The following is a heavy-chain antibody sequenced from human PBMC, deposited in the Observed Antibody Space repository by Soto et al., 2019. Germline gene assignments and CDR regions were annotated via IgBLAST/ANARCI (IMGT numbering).Heavy chain of an antibody. Sequence: SVKVSCKASGGTFSSHGVGWVRQAPGHGLEWMGKIIPFFGTTNHAQKFQGRVTITADESTSTVYLEVSSLTSEDTAIYYCARDRGYTGLGWLDPWGQGTLVTVSS. V-gene: IGHV1-69*13. J-gene: IGHJ5*02. CDR2: IIPFFGTT. D-gene: IGHD5-18*01. CDR1: GGTFSSHG. CDR3: ARDRGYTGLGWLDP.